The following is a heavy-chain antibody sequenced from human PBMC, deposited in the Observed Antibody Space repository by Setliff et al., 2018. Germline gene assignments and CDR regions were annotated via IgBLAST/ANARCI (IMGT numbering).Heavy chain of an antibody. Sequence: PSETLSLTCTVSGGPFSGASIWSWIRQPPGKGLEFIGYVYYSGTAKYDPSLESRAIMSVDASKNQISLKLNPVTAADTAVYYCAKGGTYRYFDFWGQGALVTVSS. V-gene: IGHV4-59*01. D-gene: IGHD1-26*01. J-gene: IGHJ4*02. CDR1: GGPFSGAS. CDR3: AKGGTYRYFDF. CDR2: VYYSGTA.